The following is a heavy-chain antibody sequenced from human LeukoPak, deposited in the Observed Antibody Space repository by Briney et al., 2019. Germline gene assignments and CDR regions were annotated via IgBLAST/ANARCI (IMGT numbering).Heavy chain of an antibody. D-gene: IGHD3-10*01. CDR3: AISRGVLLWFS. Sequence: PSETLSLTCAVYGGSFSGYYWSWIRQPPGKGLEWIGEINHSGSTNYNPSLKSRVTISVDTSKNQFSLKLSSVTAADTAVYYCAISRGVLLWFSWGQGTLVTVSS. J-gene: IGHJ4*02. V-gene: IGHV4-34*01. CDR1: GGSFSGYY. CDR2: INHSGST.